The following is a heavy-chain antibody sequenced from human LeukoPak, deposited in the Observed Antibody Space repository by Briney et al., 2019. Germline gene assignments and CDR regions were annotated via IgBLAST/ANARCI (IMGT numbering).Heavy chain of an antibody. Sequence: ASVKVSCKASGGTFSSYAISWVRQAPGQGLEWMGGIIPIFGTANYAQKFQGRVTITADESTSTAYMELSSLRSEDTAVYYCARAKSRFGELVFYFDYWGQGTLVTVSS. V-gene: IGHV1-69*13. CDR2: IIPIFGTA. CDR3: ARAKSRFGELVFYFDY. J-gene: IGHJ4*02. D-gene: IGHD3-10*01. CDR1: GGTFSSYA.